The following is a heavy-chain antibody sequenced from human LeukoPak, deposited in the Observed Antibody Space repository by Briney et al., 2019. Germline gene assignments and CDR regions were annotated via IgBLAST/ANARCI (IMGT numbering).Heavy chain of an antibody. CDR1: GYTFTGYY. CDR3: ARDSGSSWFSYYYYYYMDV. J-gene: IGHJ6*03. V-gene: IGHV1-2*02. Sequence: ASVRVSCKASGYTFTGYYMHWVRQAPGQGLEWMGWINPNSGGTNYAQKFQGRVTMTRDTSISTAYMELSRLRSDDTAVYYCARDSGSSWFSYYYYYYMDVWGKGTTVTVSS. CDR2: INPNSGGT. D-gene: IGHD6-13*01.